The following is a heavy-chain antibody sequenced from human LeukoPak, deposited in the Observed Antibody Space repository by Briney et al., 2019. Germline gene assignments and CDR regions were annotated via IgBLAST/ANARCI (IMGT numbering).Heavy chain of an antibody. CDR1: GFTFSGYG. CDR3: ARSTYCGGDCYSGNFDY. D-gene: IGHD2-21*02. Sequence: TGGSLRLSCAASGFTFSGYGMHWVRQAPGKGLEWVAVIWYDGSNKYYADSVKGRFTISRDNSENTLYLQMNSLRAEDTAVYYCARSTYCGGDCYSGNFDYWGQGTLVTVSS. V-gene: IGHV3-33*01. CDR2: IWYDGSNK. J-gene: IGHJ4*02.